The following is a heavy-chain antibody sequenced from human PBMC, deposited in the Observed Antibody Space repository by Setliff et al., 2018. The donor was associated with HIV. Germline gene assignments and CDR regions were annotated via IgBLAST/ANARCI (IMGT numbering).Heavy chain of an antibody. CDR3: ARGTTLNVAPDAFDI. J-gene: IGHJ3*02. Sequence: PSETLSLTCTVPGYSISSGYYWAWIRQPPGKGLEWIGYIYHAGNTYYNPSLKSRVTISVDTSKNQLSLRLNSLTAADTAVYYCARGTTLNVAPDAFDIWGQGTMVTVSS. CDR2: IYHAGNT. D-gene: IGHD4-17*01. CDR1: GYSISSGYY. V-gene: IGHV4-38-2*02.